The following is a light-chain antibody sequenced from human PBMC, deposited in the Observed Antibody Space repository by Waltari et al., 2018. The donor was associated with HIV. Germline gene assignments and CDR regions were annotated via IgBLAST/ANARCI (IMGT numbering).Light chain of an antibody. CDR2: RDT. Sequence: SYDLTQPLSVSVARGQTATISCGGDNIGRKVVHWYQQKPGQAPLLVIYRDTHRPSGIPDRVSGSNSGNTATLTISRAQPGDEADFYCQVWDSSTAFFGGGTKLTVL. CDR3: QVWDSSTAF. J-gene: IGLJ2*01. V-gene: IGLV3-9*01. CDR1: NIGRKV.